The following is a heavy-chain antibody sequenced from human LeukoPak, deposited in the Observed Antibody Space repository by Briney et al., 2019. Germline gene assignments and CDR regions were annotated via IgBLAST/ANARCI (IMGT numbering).Heavy chain of an antibody. CDR3: AKAGCSSTTCYDNS. Sequence: ASVKVSCKVSGYTLTELSMHWVRQAPGKGLEWMGGFDPEDGETIYAQKFQGRVTMTEDTSTDTAYMELSSLRSEDTAVYYCAKAGCSSTTCYDNSWGQGTLVTVSS. CDR2: FDPEDGET. V-gene: IGHV1-24*01. CDR1: GYTLTELS. J-gene: IGHJ4*02. D-gene: IGHD2-2*01.